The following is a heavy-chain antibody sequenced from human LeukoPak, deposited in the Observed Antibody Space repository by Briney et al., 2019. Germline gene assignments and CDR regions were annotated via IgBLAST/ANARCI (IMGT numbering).Heavy chain of an antibody. CDR2: IRYDGTNK. D-gene: IGHD3-10*01. V-gene: IGHV3-30*02. J-gene: IGHJ6*03. Sequence: GGSLRLSCAASGFSFSSYGMYWIRQAPGKGLEWVTFIRYDGTNKYYADSVKGRFTISRDNSKNTLYLQMNSLRAEDTAVYYCAKDDTPGLLWFGVYYYYMDVWGKGTRSPSP. CDR3: AKDDTPGLLWFGVYYYYMDV. CDR1: GFSFSSYG.